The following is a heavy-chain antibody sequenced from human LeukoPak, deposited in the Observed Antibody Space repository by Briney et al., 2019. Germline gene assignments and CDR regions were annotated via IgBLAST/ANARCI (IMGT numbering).Heavy chain of an antibody. J-gene: IGHJ4*02. CDR1: GYTFTSYG. Sequence: GASVKVSCKASGYTFTSYGITWVRQAPGQGLEWMGWISGYNGNTNYAQKFQGRVTMTTDTSTNTAYMELRSLRSDDTAVYYCARSRSSDYASSAADYWGQGTLVTVSS. CDR2: ISGYNGNT. D-gene: IGHD4-17*01. V-gene: IGHV1-18*01. CDR3: ARSRSSDYASSAADY.